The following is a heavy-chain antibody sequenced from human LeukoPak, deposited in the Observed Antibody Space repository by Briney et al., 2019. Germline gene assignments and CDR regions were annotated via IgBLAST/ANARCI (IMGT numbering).Heavy chain of an antibody. V-gene: IGHV1-18*04. J-gene: IGHJ5*02. D-gene: IGHD3-10*01. CDR1: GYTFTSYG. CDR2: ISAYNGNT. Sequence: ASVKVSCKASGYTFTSYGISWVRQAPGQGLEWMGWISAYNGNTNYAQKLQGRVTMTTDTSTSTAYMELRSLRSGDTAVYYCARDRVIPMVRGQHRNFWFDPWGQGTLVTVSS. CDR3: ARDRVIPMVRGQHRNFWFDP.